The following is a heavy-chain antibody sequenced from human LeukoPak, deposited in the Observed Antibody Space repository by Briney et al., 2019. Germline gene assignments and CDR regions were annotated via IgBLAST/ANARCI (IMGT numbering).Heavy chain of an antibody. V-gene: IGHV1-18*01. CDR1: GYTFTSYG. D-gene: IGHD2-2*02. J-gene: IGHJ4*02. Sequence: ASVKVSCKASGYTFTSYGISWVRQAPGQGLEWMGWISAYNGNTNYAQKFQGRVTITADKSTSTAYMELSSLRSEDTAVYYCARESAIPGVFDYWGQGTLVTVSS. CDR3: ARESAIPGVFDY. CDR2: ISAYNGNT.